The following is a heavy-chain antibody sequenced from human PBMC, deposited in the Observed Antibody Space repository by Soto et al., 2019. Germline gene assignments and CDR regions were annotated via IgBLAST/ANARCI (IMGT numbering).Heavy chain of an antibody. CDR2: IYHSGST. CDR3: ARANRDTAMARGWFDP. CDR1: GGSISSGGYS. J-gene: IGHJ5*02. D-gene: IGHD5-18*01. V-gene: IGHV4-30-2*01. Sequence: SETLSLSCAVSGGSISSGGYSWSWIRQPPGKGLEWIGYIYHSGSTYYNPSLKSRVTISVDRSKNQFSLKLSSVTAADTAVYYCARANRDTAMARGWFDPWGQGILVTVPS.